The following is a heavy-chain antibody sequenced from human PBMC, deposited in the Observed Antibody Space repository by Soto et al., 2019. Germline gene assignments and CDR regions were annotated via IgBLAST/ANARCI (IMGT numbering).Heavy chain of an antibody. Sequence: ASVKVSCKASGYTFTSYGISWVRQAPGQGLEWMGWISAYNGNTNYAQKLQGRVTMTTDTSTSTAYMELRSLRSDDTAVYYCARDGKLRFLEWLLSDYYYYGMDVWGQGTTVTVSS. CDR1: GYTFTSYG. CDR3: ARDGKLRFLEWLLSDYYYYGMDV. D-gene: IGHD3-3*01. V-gene: IGHV1-18*01. CDR2: ISAYNGNT. J-gene: IGHJ6*02.